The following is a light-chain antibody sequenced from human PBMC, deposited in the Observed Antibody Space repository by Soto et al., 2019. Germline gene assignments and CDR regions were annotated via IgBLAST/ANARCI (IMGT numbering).Light chain of an antibody. CDR2: KVS. V-gene: IGKV2-30*01. Sequence: DVVMTQSPLSLSVTLGQPASISCWSTQGLLYSDGNTYLNWFQQRPGQSPRRLIDKVSVRDSGVPDRFSGSGSGTDFTLKISRVEAEDVRIYYCMQGTHRPITFGQGTRLEIK. CDR3: MQGTHRPIT. CDR1: QGLLYSDGNTY. J-gene: IGKJ5*01.